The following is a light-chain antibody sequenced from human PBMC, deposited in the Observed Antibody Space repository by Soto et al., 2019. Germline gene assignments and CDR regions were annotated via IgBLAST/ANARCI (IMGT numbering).Light chain of an antibody. CDR2: GAS. CDR1: QSVRSSY. J-gene: IGKJ5*01. V-gene: IGKV3-20*01. CDR3: QQYGSSPPN. Sequence: EIVLTQSPGTLSLSPGERATLSCRASQSVRSSYLAWYQQKPGQAPRLLIYGASSRATGIPDRFSGSGSGTDFTLTISRLEPEDFAVYYCQQYGSSPPNFGQGTRLEIK.